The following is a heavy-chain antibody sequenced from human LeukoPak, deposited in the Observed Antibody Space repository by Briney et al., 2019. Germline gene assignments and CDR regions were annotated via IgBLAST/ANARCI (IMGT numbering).Heavy chain of an antibody. D-gene: IGHD3-3*01. CDR2: IYYSGST. J-gene: IGHJ4*02. CDR3: ARRGFLEWEYYFDY. CDR1: GGSISSSSYY. Sequence: SXTLSLTCTVSGGSISSSSYYWGWIRQPQGKGLEWIGSIYYSGSTYDNPSLTSRVTISVDTSKNQFSLKLSSVTAADTAVYYCARRGFLEWEYYFDYWGQGTLVTVSS. V-gene: IGHV4-39*01.